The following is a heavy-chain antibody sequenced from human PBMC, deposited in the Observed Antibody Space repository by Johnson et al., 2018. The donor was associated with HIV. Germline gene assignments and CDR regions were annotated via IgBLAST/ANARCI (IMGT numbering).Heavy chain of an antibody. Sequence: HVQLVESGGGVVQPGRSLTLSCTPSGFTFTTYIMHWVRQAPGKGLEWVAFISYDGNDRNYADFVKGRFTISRDNSKNTLSLQLNSLRPEDTAVYYCARGGDCSGGRCYLHDAFDVWGPGTVVTVSS. CDR2: ISYDGNDR. J-gene: IGHJ3*01. D-gene: IGHD2-15*01. CDR1: GFTFTTYI. V-gene: IGHV3-30*04. CDR3: ARGGDCSGGRCYLHDAFDV.